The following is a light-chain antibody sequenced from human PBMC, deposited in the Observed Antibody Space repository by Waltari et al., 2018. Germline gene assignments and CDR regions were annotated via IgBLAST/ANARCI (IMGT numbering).Light chain of an antibody. J-gene: IGKJ5*01. CDR2: KTS. CDR3: QQYYSDSIT. V-gene: IGKV1-5*03. Sequence: DIQMTQSPSTLSASVGDRVTITCRASQSIDRWLAWHQQKPGKAPKALIYKTSSLESGVPSRFSGSGPGTEFTLTISSLQPDDFATYYCQQYYSDSITFGQGTRLEIK. CDR1: QSIDRW.